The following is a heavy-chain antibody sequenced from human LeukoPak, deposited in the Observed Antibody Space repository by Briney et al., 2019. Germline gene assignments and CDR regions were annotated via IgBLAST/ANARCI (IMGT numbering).Heavy chain of an antibody. Sequence: PSQTLSITCAVSGGSISSGGYSWSWIRQPPGKGLEWIGYIYHSGSTYYNPSLKSRVAISVDRSKNQFSLKLSSVTAADTAVYYCARGGTGTDDHPDYWGQGTLVTVSS. D-gene: IGHD1-1*01. CDR2: IYHSGST. CDR1: GGSISSGGYS. V-gene: IGHV4-30-2*01. CDR3: ARGGTGTDDHPDY. J-gene: IGHJ4*02.